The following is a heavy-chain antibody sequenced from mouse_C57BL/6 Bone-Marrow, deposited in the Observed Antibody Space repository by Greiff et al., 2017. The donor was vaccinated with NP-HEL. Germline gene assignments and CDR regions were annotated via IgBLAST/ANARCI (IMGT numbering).Heavy chain of an antibody. J-gene: IGHJ1*03. CDR3: ARWGGNYVWYFDV. V-gene: IGHV1-42*01. D-gene: IGHD2-1*01. CDR1: GYSFTGYY. CDR2: INPSTGGT. Sequence: VQLQQSGPELVKPGASVKISCKASGYSFTGYYMNWVKQSPEKSLEWIGEINPSTGGTTYNQKFKAKATLTVDKSSSTAYMQLKSLTSEDSAVYYCARWGGNYVWYFDVWGTGTTVTVSS.